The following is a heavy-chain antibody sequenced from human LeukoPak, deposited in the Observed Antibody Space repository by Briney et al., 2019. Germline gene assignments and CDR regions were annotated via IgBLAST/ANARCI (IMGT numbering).Heavy chain of an antibody. D-gene: IGHD1-1*01. V-gene: IGHV4-34*01. CDR3: AGRVQNWNDVAVDY. CDR1: GGSFSGYY. J-gene: IGHJ4*02. Sequence: SSETLSLTCAVYGGSFSGYYWSWIRQPPGKGLEWIGEINHSGSTNYNPSLKSRVTISVDTSKNQFSLKLSSVTAADTAVYYCAGRVQNWNDVAVDYWGQGTLVTVSS. CDR2: INHSGST.